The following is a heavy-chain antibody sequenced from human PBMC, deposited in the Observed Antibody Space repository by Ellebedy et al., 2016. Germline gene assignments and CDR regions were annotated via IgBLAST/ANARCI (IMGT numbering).Heavy chain of an antibody. CDR3: ARFTVRGVGDY. J-gene: IGHJ4*02. V-gene: IGHV4-34*01. CDR2: INHSGST. CDR1: GGSFSGYY. D-gene: IGHD3-10*01. Sequence: GSLRLSXAVYGGSFSGYYWSWIRQPPGKGLEWIGEINHSGSTNYNPSLKSRVTISVDTSKNQFSLKLSSVTAADTAVYYCARFTVRGVGDYWGQGTLVTVSS.